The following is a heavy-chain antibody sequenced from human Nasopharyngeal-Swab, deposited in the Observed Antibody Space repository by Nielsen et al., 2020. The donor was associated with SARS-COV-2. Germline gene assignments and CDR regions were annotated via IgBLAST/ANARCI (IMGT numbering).Heavy chain of an antibody. CDR2: FDPEDGET. J-gene: IGHJ4*02. CDR1: GYTLTELS. CDR3: ATVETGPGLPFDY. Sequence: ASVKVSCKVSGYTLTELSMHWVRQAPGKGLEWMGGFDPEDGETIYAQKFQGRVTMIEDTSTDTAYMELSSLRSEDTAVYYCATVETGPGLPFDYWGQGTLVTVSS. D-gene: IGHD5-18*01. V-gene: IGHV1-24*01.